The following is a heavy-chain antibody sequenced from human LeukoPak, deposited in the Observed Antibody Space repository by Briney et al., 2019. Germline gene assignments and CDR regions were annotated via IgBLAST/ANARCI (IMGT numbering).Heavy chain of an antibody. J-gene: IGHJ3*02. CDR2: IFTSGST. V-gene: IGHV4-4*07. CDR3: ARAPVTVKDSFDI. CDR1: GGSINNYY. Sequence: SATLSLTCAVSGGSINNYYWSWIRQPAGKGLEWIGRIFTSGSTNYNASLKSRATMSVDTSKNQFSLKLRSMTAADTAVYYCARAPVTVKDSFDIWGQGTMVTVSS. D-gene: IGHD4-11*01.